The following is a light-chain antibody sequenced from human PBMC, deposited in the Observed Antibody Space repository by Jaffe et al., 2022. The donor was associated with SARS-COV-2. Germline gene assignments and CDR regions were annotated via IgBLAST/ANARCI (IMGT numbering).Light chain of an antibody. CDR2: KAS. V-gene: IGKV1-5*03. CDR3: QQYNSYPMFT. Sequence: DIQMTQSPSTLSASVGERVTITCRASQSLSSWLAWYQQKPGKAPKLLIYKASSLESGVPSRFSGSGSGTEFTLTISSLQSDDFGTYYCQQYNSYPMFTFGQGTTLEIK. J-gene: IGKJ2*01. CDR1: QSLSSW.